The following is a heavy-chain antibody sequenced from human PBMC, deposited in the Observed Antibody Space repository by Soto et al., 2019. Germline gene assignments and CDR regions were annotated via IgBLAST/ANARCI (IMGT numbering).Heavy chain of an antibody. CDR1: GFTFSSYD. CDR3: ARDYQGGSGYLRFDS. D-gene: IGHD3-22*01. V-gene: IGHV3-13*01. J-gene: IGHJ4*02. Sequence: GGSLRLSCAASGFTFSSYDMHWVRQATGKGLEWVSAIGTAGDTYYPGSVKGRFTISRENAKNSLYLQMNSLRAGDTAVYYCARDYQGGSGYLRFDSWGQGTLVTVSS. CDR2: IGTAGDT.